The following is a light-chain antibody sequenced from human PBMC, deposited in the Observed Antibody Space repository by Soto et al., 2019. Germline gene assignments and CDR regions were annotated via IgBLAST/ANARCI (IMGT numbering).Light chain of an antibody. CDR1: SSDVGGFNY. V-gene: IGLV2-14*03. CDR3: ASYTTSSTYV. Sequence: SVLTQPASVSGSPGQSIAISCTGNSSDVGGFNYVSWYQQHPGKAPKFMIYDVSSRPSGVSDRFSGSKSGNTASLTISGLQAEDEADYYCASYTTSSTYVFGTGTKVTVL. CDR2: DVS. J-gene: IGLJ1*01.